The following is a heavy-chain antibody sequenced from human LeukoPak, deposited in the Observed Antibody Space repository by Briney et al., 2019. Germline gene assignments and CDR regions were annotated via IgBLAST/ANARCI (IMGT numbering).Heavy chain of an antibody. V-gene: IGHV1-2*02. Sequence: ASVRVSSMASGYTFTVYYMQRGRQAPGEGGERMGWINPKSGGTSYAQKFQGRLTMTRDMSTSTVYMELSSLRSEHTAVYYCARDRAGDLPAAMPDYWGQGTLVTASS. CDR3: ARDRAGDLPAAMPDY. CDR2: INPKSGGT. J-gene: IGHJ4*02. CDR1: GYTFTVYY. D-gene: IGHD2-2*01.